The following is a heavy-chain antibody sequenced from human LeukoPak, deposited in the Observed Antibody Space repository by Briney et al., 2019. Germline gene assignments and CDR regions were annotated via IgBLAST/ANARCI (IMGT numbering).Heavy chain of an antibody. J-gene: IGHJ4*02. V-gene: IGHV5-51*01. Sequence: GESLKISCKGFGYSFTNNWIAWVRQMPGKGLEWMGIIYPADSDARYSPSFQGQVTISADKSISITYLQWSSLKASDTAIYYCARQQYSLYYYDYWGQGTLVTVSS. D-gene: IGHD5-18*01. CDR2: IYPADSDA. CDR3: ARQQYSLYYYDY. CDR1: GYSFTNNW.